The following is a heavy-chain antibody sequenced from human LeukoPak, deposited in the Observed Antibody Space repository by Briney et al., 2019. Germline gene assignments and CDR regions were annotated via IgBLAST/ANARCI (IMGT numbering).Heavy chain of an antibody. CDR1: GGTFSSYA. CDR3: ARGSGSYLLIDY. V-gene: IGHV1-69*05. CDR2: IIPIFGTA. D-gene: IGHD1-26*01. J-gene: IGHJ4*02. Sequence: ASVTVSCKASGGTFSSYAISWVRQAPGQGLEWMGGIIPIFGTANYAQKFQGRVTITTDESTSTAYMELSSLRSEDTAVYYCARGSGSYLLIDYWGQGTLVTVSS.